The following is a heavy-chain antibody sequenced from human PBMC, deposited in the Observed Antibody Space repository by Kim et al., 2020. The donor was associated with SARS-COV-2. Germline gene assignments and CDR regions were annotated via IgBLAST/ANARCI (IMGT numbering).Heavy chain of an antibody. V-gene: IGHV6-1*01. D-gene: IGHD4-17*01. CDR2: TYYRSKWYN. Sequence: SQTLSLTCAISGDSVSSNSAAWNWIRQSPSRGLEWLGRTYYRSKWYNDYAVSVKSRITINPDTSKNQFSLQLNSVTPEDTAVYYCARSAGDLTTVVNGGMDVWGQGTTVTVSS. J-gene: IGHJ6*02. CDR3: ARSAGDLTTVVNGGMDV. CDR1: GDSVSSNSAA.